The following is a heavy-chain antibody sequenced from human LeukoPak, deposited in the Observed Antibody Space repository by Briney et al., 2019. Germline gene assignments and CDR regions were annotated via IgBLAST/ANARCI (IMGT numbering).Heavy chain of an antibody. J-gene: IGHJ4*02. CDR3: ARGPYDSSGYIW. CDR2: IWYDGSNK. D-gene: IGHD3-22*01. V-gene: IGHV3-33*01. Sequence: GRSLRLSCAAPGFTFSSYGMHWVRQAPGKGLEWVAVIWYDGSNKYYADSVKDRFTISRDNSKNTLYLQMNSQRAEDTAVYYCARGPYDSSGYIWWGQGTLVTVSS. CDR1: GFTFSSYG.